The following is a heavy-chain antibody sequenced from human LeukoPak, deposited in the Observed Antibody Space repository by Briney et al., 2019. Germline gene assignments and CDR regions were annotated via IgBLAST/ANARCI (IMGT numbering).Heavy chain of an antibody. CDR1: GGSISNYY. CDR3: ARRQAVDSSMTSANWFDP. D-gene: IGHD2-15*01. Sequence: SETLSLTCTVSGGSISNYYWSWIRQPPGKGLEWIGYIYYSGNTNYNPSLKSRVTISVDTSKKQFSLKLSSVTAADTAVYFCARRQAVDSSMTSANWFDPWGQGTLVTVSS. CDR2: IYYSGNT. V-gene: IGHV4-59*01. J-gene: IGHJ5*02.